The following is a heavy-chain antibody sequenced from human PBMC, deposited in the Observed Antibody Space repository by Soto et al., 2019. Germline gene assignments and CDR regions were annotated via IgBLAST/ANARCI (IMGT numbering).Heavy chain of an antibody. D-gene: IGHD2-15*01. CDR2: IGTAGDT. CDR3: ARGQEVGAHFFDS. V-gene: IGHV3-13*01. J-gene: IGHJ4*02. CDR1: AFTFSGFD. Sequence: GGSLRLSCEASAFTFSGFDMHCVRQPTGKGLEWVSTIGTAGDTYYAVSVKGRFTISRDNAKNSLSLQMNSLRAGDTAVYFCARGQEVGAHFFDSWGQGTQVTVSS.